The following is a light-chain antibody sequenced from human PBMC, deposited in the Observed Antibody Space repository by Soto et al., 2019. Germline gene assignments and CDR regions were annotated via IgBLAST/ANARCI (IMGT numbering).Light chain of an antibody. CDR2: GNN. CDR1: SSNIGAGYD. J-gene: IGLJ1*01. V-gene: IGLV1-40*01. CDR3: QSYDNSLTYV. Sequence: QSVLTQPPSVSGAPGQSITISCTGSSSNIGAGYDVHWYQQVPGTAPKLTIYGNNKRASGVPDRFSGSKSGTSASLAITGFQAEYEADYYCQSYDNSLTYVFGTGTKLTVL.